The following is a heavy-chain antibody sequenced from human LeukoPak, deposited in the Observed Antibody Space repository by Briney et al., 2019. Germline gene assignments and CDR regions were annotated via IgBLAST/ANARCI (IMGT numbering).Heavy chain of an antibody. CDR1: GFIFRRYS. CDR2: ISSSSSSI. V-gene: IGHV3-48*01. CDR3: ARGRAYCGGDCYDY. Sequence: GGSLRLSCAASGFIFRRYSMNWVRQAPGKGLEWVSYISSSSSSIYYADSVKGRFTISRDNAKNSLYLQMNSLRAEDTAVYYCARGRAYCGGDCYDYWGQGTLVTVSS. J-gene: IGHJ4*02. D-gene: IGHD2-21*01.